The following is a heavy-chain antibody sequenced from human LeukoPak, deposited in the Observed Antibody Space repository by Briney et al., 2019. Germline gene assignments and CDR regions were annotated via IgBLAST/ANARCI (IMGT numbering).Heavy chain of an antibody. J-gene: IGHJ4*02. CDR1: GFTFSSYW. V-gene: IGHV3-74*01. Sequence: GGCLRLSFAASGFTFSSYWIDSVRQAPGKGLVWVSRINSDGSSTNHADSVKGRFTISRDNAKNTLYLQMTRLRAEDTAVYYCARVRYCDYWGQGTLVTVSS. CDR3: ARVRYCDY. CDR2: INSDGSST. D-gene: IGHD1-14*01.